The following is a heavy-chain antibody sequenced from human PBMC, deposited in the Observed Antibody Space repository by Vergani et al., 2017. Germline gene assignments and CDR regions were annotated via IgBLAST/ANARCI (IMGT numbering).Heavy chain of an antibody. J-gene: IGHJ2*01. CDR2: INPNSGGT. Sequence: QVQLVQSGAEVKKPGSSVKVSCKASGGTFSSYAISWVRQAPGQGLEWMGWINPNSGGTNYAQKFQGRVTMTRDPSISTAYMELSRLRSDDTAVYYCARVGAEIVVVPAAPRWYFDLWGRGTLVTVSS. D-gene: IGHD2-2*01. V-gene: IGHV1-2*02. CDR1: GGTFSSYA. CDR3: ARVGAEIVVVPAAPRWYFDL.